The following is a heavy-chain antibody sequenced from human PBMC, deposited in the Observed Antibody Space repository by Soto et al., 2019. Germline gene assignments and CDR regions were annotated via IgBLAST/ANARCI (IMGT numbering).Heavy chain of an antibody. D-gene: IGHD2-15*01. J-gene: IGHJ5*02. Sequence: PSETLSLTCTVSGGSISSYYWSWIWQPPGKGLEWIGYIYYSGSTNYNPSLKSRVTISVDTSKNQFSLKLSSVTAADTAVYYCARAVARAGRAWFDPWGQGTLVTVSS. V-gene: IGHV4-59*01. CDR3: ARAVARAGRAWFDP. CDR1: GGSISSYY. CDR2: IYYSGST.